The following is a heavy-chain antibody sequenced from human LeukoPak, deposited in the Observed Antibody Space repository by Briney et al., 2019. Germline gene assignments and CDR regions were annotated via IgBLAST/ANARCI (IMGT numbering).Heavy chain of an antibody. V-gene: IGHV3-30*04. CDR3: ARDLAGTFDY. CDR2: ISSNGRNK. Sequence: PGGSLRLSCAASGFTFSSYAIHWVRQAPGKGLEWVAFISSNGRNKNYADSVKGRFTISRDNSKNTLYLETNSLRDEDTAVYYCARDLAGTFDYWGQGTLVTVSS. CDR1: GFTFSSYA. D-gene: IGHD1-7*01. J-gene: IGHJ4*02.